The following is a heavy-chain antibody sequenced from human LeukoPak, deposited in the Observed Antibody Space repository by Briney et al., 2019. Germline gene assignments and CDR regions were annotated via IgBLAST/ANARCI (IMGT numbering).Heavy chain of an antibody. V-gene: IGHV1-46*01. J-gene: IGHJ4*02. CDR3: ARERERGTYFI. Sequence: ASVKVSCQPSGYTFTTYYMLWVRQAPGHGREWVGIINPSGGSTAYGQKFQGRVTITRDTSTSTIYMELSSLRSEDTALYYCARERERGTYFIWGQGTLVTVSS. CDR2: INPSGGST. CDR1: GYTFTTYY. D-gene: IGHD1-7*01.